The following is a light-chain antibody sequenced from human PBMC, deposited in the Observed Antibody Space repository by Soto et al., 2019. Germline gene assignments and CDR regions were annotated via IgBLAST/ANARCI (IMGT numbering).Light chain of an antibody. J-gene: IGLJ3*02. CDR1: GAGYD. CDR3: QSYDSSLSGWV. CDR2: GNN. Sequence: QSVLTQPPSVSGAPGQRVTISCIGAGYDVHWYQQLSGTAPKVLIYGNNNRPSAVPDRFSGSKSGTSASRAITGLQAEDEADYYCQSYDSSLSGWVFGGGTQLTVL. V-gene: IGLV1-40*01.